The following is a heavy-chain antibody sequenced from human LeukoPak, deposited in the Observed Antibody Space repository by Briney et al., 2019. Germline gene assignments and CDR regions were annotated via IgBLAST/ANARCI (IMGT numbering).Heavy chain of an antibody. Sequence: GGSLRLSCAASGFTFTSYSMNWVRQAPRKGLEWVSTISGGGGSTYYADSVKGRFTISRDNSKNTLYLQVNSLRAEDTAVYYCAKGGKWDVTPFDYWGQGTLVTVSS. CDR1: GFTFTSYS. CDR2: ISGGGGST. D-gene: IGHD1-26*01. V-gene: IGHV3-23*01. J-gene: IGHJ4*02. CDR3: AKGGKWDVTPFDY.